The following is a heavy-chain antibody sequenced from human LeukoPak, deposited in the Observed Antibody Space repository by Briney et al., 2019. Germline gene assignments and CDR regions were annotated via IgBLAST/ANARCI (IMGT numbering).Heavy chain of an antibody. V-gene: IGHV3-23*01. CDR2: ISGSGGSR. CDR1: GFTFSSYA. CDR3: ARTAPAAIYWFDP. D-gene: IGHD2-2*02. Sequence: GGSLRLSCAVSGFTFSSYAMTWVRKAPGQGLELVSAISGSGGSRYYADSVKGRFTISRDNSKYTLYLQMNSLRAEDTAAYYCARTAPAAIYWFDPWGQGTLVTVSS. J-gene: IGHJ5*02.